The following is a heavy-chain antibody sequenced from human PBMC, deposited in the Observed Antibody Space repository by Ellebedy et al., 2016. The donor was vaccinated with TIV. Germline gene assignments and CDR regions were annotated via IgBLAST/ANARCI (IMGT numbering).Heavy chain of an antibody. D-gene: IGHD3-22*01. V-gene: IGHV1-69*13. CDR1: GDIFRSYS. Sequence: SVKVSCKASGDIFRSYSINWVRQAPGQGLEWMGGSIAVFGTTNYAQKFQGRVTITADEPTSTVYMEVSSLRSEDTAVYYCARVSGYYHGYLQHWGQGTLVIVSS. CDR3: ARVSGYYHGYLQH. J-gene: IGHJ1*01. CDR2: SIAVFGTT.